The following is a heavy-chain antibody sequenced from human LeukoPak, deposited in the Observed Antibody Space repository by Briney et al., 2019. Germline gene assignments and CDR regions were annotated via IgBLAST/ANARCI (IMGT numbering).Heavy chain of an antibody. V-gene: IGHV1-24*01. CDR1: GYTLTELS. CDR3: ARSDNMERTRTLWFGESFNWFDP. CDR2: FDPEDGET. D-gene: IGHD3-10*01. Sequence: GASVKVSCKVSGYTLTELSMHWVRQAPGKGLEWMGGFDPEDGETIYAQKFQGRVTMTEDTSTDTAYMELSSLRSEDTAVFYCARSDNMERTRTLWFGESFNWFDPWGQGTLVTVSS. J-gene: IGHJ5*02.